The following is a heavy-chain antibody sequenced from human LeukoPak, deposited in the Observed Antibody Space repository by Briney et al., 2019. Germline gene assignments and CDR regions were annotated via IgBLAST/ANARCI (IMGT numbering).Heavy chain of an antibody. Sequence: GGSLRLSCAASGFTFSSYSMNWVRQAPGKGLEWVSSISSSSSYIYYADSVKGRFTISRDNSKNTLYLQMNSLRAEDTAVYYCARYDGGSGPFDYWGQGTLVTVSS. CDR2: ISSSSSYI. CDR3: ARYDGGSGPFDY. CDR1: GFTFSSYS. V-gene: IGHV3-21*04. D-gene: IGHD3-10*01. J-gene: IGHJ4*02.